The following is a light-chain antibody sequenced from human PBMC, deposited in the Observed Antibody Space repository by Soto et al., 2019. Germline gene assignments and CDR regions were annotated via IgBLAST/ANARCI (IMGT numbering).Light chain of an antibody. J-gene: IGKJ4*01. CDR1: QSVSSSY. CDR3: QQYGTPPT. Sequence: EILMTQSPATLSVSPGETATLSCRASQSVSSSYIAWYQQTRGQAPSLLVYGASSRATGIPDSFSSSGSGTYFTLTISRLEPADAAVYYCQQYGTPPTFGGGTKVDIK. V-gene: IGKV3-20*01. CDR2: GAS.